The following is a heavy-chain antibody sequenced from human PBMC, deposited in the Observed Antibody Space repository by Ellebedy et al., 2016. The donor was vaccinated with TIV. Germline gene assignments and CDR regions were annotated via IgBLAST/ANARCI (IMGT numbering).Heavy chain of an antibody. D-gene: IGHD2-15*01. CDR2: IYSDGSIT. J-gene: IGHJ4*02. Sequence: PGGSLRLSCAASGFTFSSYWMHWVRQAPGMGLVWVSRIYSDGSITSYVDSVEGRFTISRDNAKNTLYLQMNSLTAEDTAVYYCARNADIMAPFDHWGQGALVAVSS. CDR3: ARNADIMAPFDH. V-gene: IGHV3-74*01. CDR1: GFTFSSYW.